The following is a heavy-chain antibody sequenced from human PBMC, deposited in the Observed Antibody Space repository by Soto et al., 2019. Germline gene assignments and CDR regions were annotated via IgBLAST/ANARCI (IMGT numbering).Heavy chain of an antibody. D-gene: IGHD1-26*01. Sequence: QVQLVQSGPEVKEPGASVRVSCKASGYTFINYNIFWVRQAPGQGLEWMGWISTSNGDTNYAQNFQGRVTMTTDTSTSTAYVELRSLRHDDTAVYYCARDITGATGDYWGQGTLVTVSS. CDR3: ARDITGATGDY. CDR2: ISTSNGDT. J-gene: IGHJ4*02. V-gene: IGHV1-18*01. CDR1: GYTFINYN.